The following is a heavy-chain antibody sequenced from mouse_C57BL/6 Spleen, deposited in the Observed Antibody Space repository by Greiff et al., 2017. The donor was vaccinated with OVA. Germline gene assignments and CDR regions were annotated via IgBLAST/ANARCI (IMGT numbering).Heavy chain of an antibody. D-gene: IGHD1-1*01. CDR3: ARRGELYGSLYYYAMDY. V-gene: IGHV1-80*01. J-gene: IGHJ4*01. Sequence: QVQLQQSGAELVKPGASVKISCKASGYAFSSYWMNWVKQRPGKGLEWIGQIYPGDGDTNYNGKFKGKATLTADKSSSTAYMQLSSLTSEDSAVYFCARRGELYGSLYYYAMDYWGQGTSVTVSS. CDR2: IYPGDGDT. CDR1: GYAFSSYW.